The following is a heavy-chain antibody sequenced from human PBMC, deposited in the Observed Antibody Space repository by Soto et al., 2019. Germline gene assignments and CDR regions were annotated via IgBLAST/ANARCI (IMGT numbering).Heavy chain of an antibody. V-gene: IGHV2-5*02. CDR3: AHRPVFCTNGYFSEYFDY. D-gene: IGHD2-8*01. CDR1: GFSLSTSGVG. CDR2: IFWDDDK. Sequence: GPTPVNPTQTLTLTCTFSGFSLSTSGVGVGWIRQPPGKALEWLALIFWDDDKRYSPSLRSRLTITKDTSKNQVVLSMTNMDPVDTATYFCAHRPVFCTNGYFSEYFDYWGQGTLVIVSS. J-gene: IGHJ4*02.